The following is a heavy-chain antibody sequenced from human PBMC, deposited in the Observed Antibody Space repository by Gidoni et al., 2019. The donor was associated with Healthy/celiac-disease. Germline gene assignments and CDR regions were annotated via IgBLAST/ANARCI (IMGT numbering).Heavy chain of an antibody. CDR3: ARHKEDSYYYDSSGYYPDY. CDR2: IYYSGST. J-gene: IGHJ4*02. V-gene: IGHV4-39*01. CDR1: CGSISSSSYS. D-gene: IGHD3-22*01. Sequence: QLQLHASGPALVKPSETLSLTCTVSCGSISSSSYSRGWIRQPPGKGLDWLGSIYYSGSTYNNPSLKSRVTISVDTSKNQFSLKLSSLTAADTAVYYCARHKEDSYYYDSSGYYPDYWGQGTLVTVSS.